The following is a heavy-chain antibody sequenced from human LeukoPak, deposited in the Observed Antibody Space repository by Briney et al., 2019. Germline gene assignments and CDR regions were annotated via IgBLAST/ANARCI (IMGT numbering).Heavy chain of an antibody. CDR2: ISGSGSST. J-gene: IGHJ4*02. CDR3: AKEILRTVFDY. CDR1: GFTFSSYA. V-gene: IGHV3-23*01. D-gene: IGHD4-17*01. Sequence: GGSLRLSCAASGFTFSSYAMGWVRQAPGKGLEWVSAISGSGSSTYYADSVKGRFTISRDNSKNTLYLQVNSLRAEDTAVYYCAKEILRTVFDYWGQGTLVTVSS.